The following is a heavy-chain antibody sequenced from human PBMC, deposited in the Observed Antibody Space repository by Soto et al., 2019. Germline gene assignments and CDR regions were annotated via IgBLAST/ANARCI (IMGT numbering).Heavy chain of an antibody. Sequence: PGGSLRLSCAVSGFSVSSKYMSWVRQPAGKGLEWVSVIYAGSITFYADSVKGRFTISRDDSNNSLYLQMNSLRAEDTAVYYCARIPYDNSGTIFDYWGQGTQVTVSS. CDR1: GFSVSSKY. CDR3: ARIPYDNSGTIFDY. CDR2: IYAGSIT. J-gene: IGHJ4*02. V-gene: IGHV3-53*01. D-gene: IGHD3-22*01.